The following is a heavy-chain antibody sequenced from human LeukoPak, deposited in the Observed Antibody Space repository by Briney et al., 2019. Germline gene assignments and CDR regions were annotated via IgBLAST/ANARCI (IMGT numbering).Heavy chain of an antibody. CDR2: INPNSGVT. CDR1: GYTFTAYY. V-gene: IGHV1-2*02. D-gene: IGHD2-15*01. J-gene: IGHJ5*02. CDR3: ARDSRGFSVDP. Sequence: ASVKVSCKASGYTFTAYYMHWVRQAPGQGLEWMGWINPNSGVTNYAQKFQGRVTMTRYTSISTAYMELGRLTSDDTAVYYCARDSRGFSVDPWGQGTLVTVSS.